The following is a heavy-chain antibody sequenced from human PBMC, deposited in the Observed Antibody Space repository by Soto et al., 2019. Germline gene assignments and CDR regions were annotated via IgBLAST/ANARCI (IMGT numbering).Heavy chain of an antibody. Sequence: PSETLSLTCTVSGDSMSSYYWSWIRQSPGKGLEWIGSIYYSGSTNYNPSLKSRATISVDTSKNQFSLKLSSVTAAETAVYYCARDISGYGRFANWGQGTLVTVSS. D-gene: IGHD6-25*01. V-gene: IGHV4-59*01. CDR2: IYYSGST. CDR3: ARDISGYGRFAN. CDR1: GDSMSSYY. J-gene: IGHJ4*02.